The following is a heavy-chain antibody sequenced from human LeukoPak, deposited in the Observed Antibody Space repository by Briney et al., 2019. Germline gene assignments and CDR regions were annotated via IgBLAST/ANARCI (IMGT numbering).Heavy chain of an antibody. Sequence: TSSETQSLTCTVSGGSVTSGSYYWSWIRQPPGKGLEWIGYMYSSGSTNYNPSLQSRVTISVDTSNNQFSLKLSSVTAADTAMYYCARVRGRGTYFLDYWGQGTLVTVSS. CDR1: GGSVTSGSYY. CDR2: MYSSGST. D-gene: IGHD1-26*01. V-gene: IGHV4-61*01. J-gene: IGHJ4*02. CDR3: ARVRGRGTYFLDY.